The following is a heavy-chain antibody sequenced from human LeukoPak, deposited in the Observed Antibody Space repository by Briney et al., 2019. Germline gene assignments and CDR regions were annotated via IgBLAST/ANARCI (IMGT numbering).Heavy chain of an antibody. D-gene: IGHD2-2*01. CDR2: ISSSSSYI. J-gene: IGHJ4*02. CDR3: VKDPCSSTSCYSVY. Sequence: GGSLRLSCAASGFTFSSYSMNWVRQAPGKGLEWVSSISSSSSYIYYADSVKGRFTISRDNAKNSLYLQMNSLRAEDTAVYYCVKDPCSSTSCYSVYWGQGTLVTVSS. CDR1: GFTFSSYS. V-gene: IGHV3-21*01.